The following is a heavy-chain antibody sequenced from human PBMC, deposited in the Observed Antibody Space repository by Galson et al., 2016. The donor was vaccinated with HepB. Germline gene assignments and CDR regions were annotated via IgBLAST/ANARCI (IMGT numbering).Heavy chain of an antibody. CDR2: VSITGQTT. D-gene: IGHD5-18*01. CDR3: AKPRSQMWLGFDS. Sequence: SLRLSCAASGFDFSYYAMAWVRQAPGKGLQWVATVSITGQTTYYADSVKGRFTITRDTSKNAVYLQMHRLTAEDTAIYYCAKPRSQMWLGFDSWGQGALVTVSS. CDR1: GFDFSYYA. J-gene: IGHJ4*02. V-gene: IGHV3-23*01.